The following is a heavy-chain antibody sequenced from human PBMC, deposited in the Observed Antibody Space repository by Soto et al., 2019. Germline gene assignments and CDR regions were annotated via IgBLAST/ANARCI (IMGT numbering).Heavy chain of an antibody. CDR2: ISSSGSYI. CDR1: GFTFSSYS. J-gene: IGHJ5*02. CDR3: ARDRALYSYGYRFDP. D-gene: IGHD5-18*01. V-gene: IGHV3-21*01. Sequence: PGGSLRLSCAASGFTFSSYSMNWVRQAPGKGLEWVSSISSSGSYIYYADSVKGRFTISRDNAKNSLYLQMNSLRAEDTAVYYCARDRALYSYGYRFDPWGQGTLVTVSS.